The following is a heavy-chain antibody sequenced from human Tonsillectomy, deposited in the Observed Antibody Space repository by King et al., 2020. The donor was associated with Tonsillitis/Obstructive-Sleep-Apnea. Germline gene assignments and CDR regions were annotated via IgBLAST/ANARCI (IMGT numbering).Heavy chain of an antibody. D-gene: IGHD2-15*01. CDR3: AKDGWSHAPSVFPSPYYFDY. CDR2: ISYDGSNK. J-gene: IGHJ4*02. Sequence: VQLVESGGGVVQPGRSLRLSCAASGFTFSSYGMHWVRQAPGKGLEWVAIISYDGSNKYYADSVKGRFTISRDNSKNTLYLQMNSLRAEDTAVYYCAKDGWSHAPSVFPSPYYFDYWGQGTLVAVSS. CDR1: GFTFSSYG. V-gene: IGHV3-30*18.